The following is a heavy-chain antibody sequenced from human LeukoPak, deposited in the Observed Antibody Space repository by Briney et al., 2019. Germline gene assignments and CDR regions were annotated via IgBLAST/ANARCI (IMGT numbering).Heavy chain of an antibody. Sequence: ASVNVSCKASGYTFTGYGISWVRQAPGQGLEWMGWISPYSGNTNYAQKFQGRITVTTDTSTSTAYMELRSLRSDDTAVYYCARGYNDYCGQGTLVTVSS. CDR3: ARGYNDY. CDR1: GYTFTGYG. CDR2: ISPYSGNT. D-gene: IGHD1-1*01. V-gene: IGHV1-18*01. J-gene: IGHJ4*02.